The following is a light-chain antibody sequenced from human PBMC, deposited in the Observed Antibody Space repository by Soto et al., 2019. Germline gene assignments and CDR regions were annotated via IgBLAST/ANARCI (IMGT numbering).Light chain of an antibody. Sequence: DSQMTQSPSTLSASVGDRVTITCLAIPSISSCVAWYHQKPGQAPKLLLYKESPLGSGVPSRFSGSGSGTEFTLTISRLQPDDCATSNCEQSFTLCPGTKVDI. CDR2: KES. CDR3: EQSFT. V-gene: IGKV1-5*03. CDR1: PSISSC. J-gene: IGKJ3*01.